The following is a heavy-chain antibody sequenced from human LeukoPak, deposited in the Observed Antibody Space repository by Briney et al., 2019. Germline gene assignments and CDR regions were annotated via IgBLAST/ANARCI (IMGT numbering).Heavy chain of an antibody. V-gene: IGHV1-69-2*01. CDR1: GYSFTDYY. Sequence: GASVKISCKSSGYSFTDYYMHWVQQAPGKGLEWMGRVDPEDGETIYAEPFQGKVTITADTSTDTAYMELSSLRSDDTAVYYCARAPITIFEEPKDSMDVWGKGTTVTVSS. D-gene: IGHD3-3*01. CDR3: ARAPITIFEEPKDSMDV. CDR2: VDPEDGET. J-gene: IGHJ6*03.